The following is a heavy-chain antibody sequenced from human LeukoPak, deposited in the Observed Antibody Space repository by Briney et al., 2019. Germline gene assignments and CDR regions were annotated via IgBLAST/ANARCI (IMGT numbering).Heavy chain of an antibody. CDR3: ATRLEDSSGYYSEYFQH. J-gene: IGHJ1*01. D-gene: IGHD3-22*01. V-gene: IGHV1-69*04. CDR1: GGTLSGYG. CDR2: IIPVLGIP. Sequence: SVKVSCKASGGTLSGYGITWVRQAPGQGLEWMGRIIPVLGIPNYAQKFQGRVTITADKSTSTAYMELSSLRSEDTAVYYCATRLEDSSGYYSEYFQHWGQGTLVTVSS.